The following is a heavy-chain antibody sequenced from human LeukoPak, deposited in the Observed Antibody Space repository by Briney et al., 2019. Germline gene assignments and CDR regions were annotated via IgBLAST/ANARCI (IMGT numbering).Heavy chain of an antibody. CDR3: VRTSNPDFYDD. D-gene: IGHD2/OR15-2a*01. CDR2: IYYSGST. J-gene: IGHJ4*02. Sequence: SETLSLTCTVSSGSISGHYLSWIRQTPGTGREWIGYIYYSGSTNYIPPLKSRVIMSVDTSTNQFSLKLSSVTAADTAMYYCVRTSNPDFYDDWGQGTLVTVSS. V-gene: IGHV4-59*11. CDR1: SGSISGHY.